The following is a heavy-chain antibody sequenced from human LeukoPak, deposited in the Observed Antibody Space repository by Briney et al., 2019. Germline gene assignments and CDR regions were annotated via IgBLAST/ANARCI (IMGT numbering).Heavy chain of an antibody. J-gene: IGHJ4*02. D-gene: IGHD5-18*01. CDR1: GFTFSNAW. CDR3: TTAPSGYAYMNGWHLDY. V-gene: IGHV3-15*01. CDR2: IKSKTDGGTT. Sequence: GGSLRLSCAASGFTFSNAWMSWVRQAPGKGLEWVGRIKSKTDGGTTDYAAPVKGRFTISRDDSKNTLYLQMNSLKTEDTALYYCTTAPSGYAYMNGWHLDYWGQGALVTVSS.